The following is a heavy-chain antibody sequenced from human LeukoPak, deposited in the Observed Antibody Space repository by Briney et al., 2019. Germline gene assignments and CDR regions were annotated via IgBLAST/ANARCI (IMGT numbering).Heavy chain of an antibody. CDR2: IGTAGDT. Sequence: GSLRLSCAASGFTFSSYDMHWVRQATGKGLEWVSAIGTAGDTYYPGSAKGRFTISRENAKNSLYLQMNSLRAGDTAVYYCARGTPIAAAGTEFDPWGQGTLVTVSS. V-gene: IGHV3-13*01. CDR3: ARGTPIAAAGTEFDP. J-gene: IGHJ5*02. D-gene: IGHD6-13*01. CDR1: GFTFSSYD.